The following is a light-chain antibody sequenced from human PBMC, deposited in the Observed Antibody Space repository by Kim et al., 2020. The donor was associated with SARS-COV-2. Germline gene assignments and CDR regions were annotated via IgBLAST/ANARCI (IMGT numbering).Light chain of an antibody. V-gene: IGLV6-57*01. J-gene: IGLJ3*02. Sequence: GKTVPISCTRSSGSIASNYVQWCQQRPGSSPPTVIFEDNQRPSGVPDRFSGSIDSSSNSASLTISGLKTEDEPDYYCQSYACSSRLFGGGTQLTVL. CDR3: QSYACSSRL. CDR1: SGSIASNY. CDR2: EDN.